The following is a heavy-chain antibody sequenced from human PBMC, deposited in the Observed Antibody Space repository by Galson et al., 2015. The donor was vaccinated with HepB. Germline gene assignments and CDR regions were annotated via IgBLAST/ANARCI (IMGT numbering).Heavy chain of an antibody. Sequence: SLRLSCAASGFTFSSYAMHWVRQAPGKGLEWVAVISYDGSNKYYADSVKGRFTISRDNSKNTLYLQMNSLRAEDTAVYYCARDFDVNYYDSNTSAYWGQGTRVTVSS. CDR2: ISYDGSNK. CDR3: ARDFDVNYYDSNTSAY. CDR1: GFTFSSYA. J-gene: IGHJ4*02. V-gene: IGHV3-30-3*01. D-gene: IGHD3-22*01.